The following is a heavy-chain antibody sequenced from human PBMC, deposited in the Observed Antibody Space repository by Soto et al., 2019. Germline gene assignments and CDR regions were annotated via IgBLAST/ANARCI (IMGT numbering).Heavy chain of an antibody. CDR1: GGSISSGGYS. CDR2: IYHSGRT. V-gene: IGHV4-30-2*02. D-gene: IGHD4-17*01. Sequence: QLQLQESGSGLVKPSQTLSLTCAVSGGSISSGGYSWSWIRQPPGKGLEWIGYIYHSGRTYYNPSLRSVVIIAVDRSKNQFSLKRSSGTAADTAVYYWAAGGGRPRYYWGQGTLVTVSS. CDR3: AAGGGRPRYY. J-gene: IGHJ4*02.